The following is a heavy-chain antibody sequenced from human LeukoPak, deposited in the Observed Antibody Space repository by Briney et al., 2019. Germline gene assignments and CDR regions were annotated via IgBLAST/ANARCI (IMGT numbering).Heavy chain of an antibody. Sequence: GGSLRLSCAASGFTFSRYEMNWVRQAPGKGLERVSYISSSGSTIYSADSVKGRFTISRDNDKNSLYLQMNSLRAEDTAVYYCASIAMVRGVIIFDYWGQGTLVTVSS. V-gene: IGHV3-48*03. CDR3: ASIAMVRGVIIFDY. D-gene: IGHD3-10*01. J-gene: IGHJ4*02. CDR2: ISSSGSTI. CDR1: GFTFSRYE.